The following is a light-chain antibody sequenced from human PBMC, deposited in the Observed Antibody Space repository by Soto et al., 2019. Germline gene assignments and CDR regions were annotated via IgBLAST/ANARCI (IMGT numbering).Light chain of an antibody. CDR2: EVS. CDR3: NSYTSTGNIVA. CDR1: SSDVGGYNF. V-gene: IGLV2-14*01. J-gene: IGLJ2*01. Sequence: QSALTQPASVSGSPGQSIAISCTGTSSDVGGYNFVSWYQQHPGKAPKLMIYEVSNRPSGVSNPFSGSKSGNTASLTISGLQAEDEADYYCNSYTSTGNIVAFGGGTQLTVL.